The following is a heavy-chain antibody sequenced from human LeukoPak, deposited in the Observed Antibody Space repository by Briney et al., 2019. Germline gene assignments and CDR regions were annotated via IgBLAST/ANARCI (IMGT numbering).Heavy chain of an antibody. CDR3: ARGRYYYGSGSCYNG. D-gene: IGHD3-10*01. V-gene: IGHV4-34*01. J-gene: IGHJ4*02. CDR2: INHSGST. Sequence: SETLSLTCAVYGGSFSGYYWSWIRQPPGKGLEWIGEINHSGSTNYNPSLKSRVTISVDTSKNQFSLKLSSVTAADTAVYYCARGRYYYGSGSCYNGWGQGTLVTVSS. CDR1: GGSFSGYY.